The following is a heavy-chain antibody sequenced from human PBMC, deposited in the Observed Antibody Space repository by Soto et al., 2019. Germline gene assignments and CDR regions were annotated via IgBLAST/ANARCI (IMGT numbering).Heavy chain of an antibody. J-gene: IGHJ6*02. Sequence: GSLRLSCAASGFIFSRYGMHWVRQAPGKGLEWVAVISYDGSNKYYAESVKGRFIISRDKSEDTLYLQMNSLRAEDTAVYYCAKDLGSGKPYYYYAMDVWGQGTTVTVSS. CDR2: ISYDGSNK. CDR3: AKDLGSGKPYYYYAMDV. D-gene: IGHD3-10*01. CDR1: GFIFSRYG. V-gene: IGHV3-30*18.